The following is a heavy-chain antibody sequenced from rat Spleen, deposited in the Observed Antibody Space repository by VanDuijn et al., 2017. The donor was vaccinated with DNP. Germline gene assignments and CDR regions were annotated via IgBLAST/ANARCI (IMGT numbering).Heavy chain of an antibody. CDR2: ISYSGST. CDR1: GYSITSSY. D-gene: IGHD1-10*01. CDR3: ARSNIGYFDY. Sequence: EVQLQESGPGLVKPSQSLSLICSVTGYSITSSYRWSWIRKFPGNKMEYIGHISYSGSTSYNPSLKSRISITTDTSKNQFFLQLNSVSTEDTATYYCARSNIGYFDYWGQGVMVTVSS. J-gene: IGHJ2*01. V-gene: IGHV3-1*01.